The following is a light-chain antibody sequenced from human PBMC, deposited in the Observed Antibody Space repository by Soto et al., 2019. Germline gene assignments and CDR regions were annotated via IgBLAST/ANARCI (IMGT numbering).Light chain of an antibody. CDR3: QQYGSSPPYT. Sequence: EIVLTQSPGTLSLSPGERATLPCRASQSVSSNYLAWYQQKPGQAPRLLIYGTSSRATGIPDRFSGSGAATDFTLTISRLEPEDFAVYYCQQYGSSPPYTFGQGTKLEIK. J-gene: IGKJ2*01. CDR1: QSVSSNY. V-gene: IGKV3-20*01. CDR2: GTS.